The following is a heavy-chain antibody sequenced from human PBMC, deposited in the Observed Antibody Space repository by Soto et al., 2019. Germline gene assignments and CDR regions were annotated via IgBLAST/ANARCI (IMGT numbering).Heavy chain of an antibody. CDR2: ISYDGSNK. J-gene: IGHJ4*02. D-gene: IGHD3-16*01. V-gene: IGHV3-30*03. CDR3: ARAYEGDYFDY. CDR1: GFNFSSHG. Sequence: GGSLRLSCAASGFNFSSHGLHWVRQAPGKGLEWVAVISYDGSNKYYADSVKGRFTISRDNSKNTLYLQMNSLRAEDTAVYYCARAYEGDYFDYWGQGTLVTVSS.